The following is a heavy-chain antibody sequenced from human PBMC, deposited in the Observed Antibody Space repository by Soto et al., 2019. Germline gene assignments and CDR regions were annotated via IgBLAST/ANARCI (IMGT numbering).Heavy chain of an antibody. Sequence: EVQLVEFGGGLVQPGESLRLSCAASGFTLSSYWMSWVRQAPGKGLEWVANIKQDGSEIFYVDSVKGRFTISRDNAKNSLYLQLNSLRAEDTAVYYCARSTMVRGVIINDWGQGTLVTVSS. CDR3: ARSTMVRGVIIND. D-gene: IGHD3-10*01. CDR1: GFTLSSYW. V-gene: IGHV3-7*01. J-gene: IGHJ4*02. CDR2: IKQDGSEI.